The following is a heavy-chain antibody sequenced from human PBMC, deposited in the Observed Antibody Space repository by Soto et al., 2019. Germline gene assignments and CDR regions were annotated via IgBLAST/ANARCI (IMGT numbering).Heavy chain of an antibody. J-gene: IGHJ3*02. CDR2: ISSNGGST. CDR1: GFTFSSYA. CDR3: ARDEAYYEGSGSYQFVKAFEI. V-gene: IGHV3-64*01. D-gene: IGHD3-10*01. Sequence: PGGSLRLSCAASGFTFSSYAMHWVRQAPGKGLEYVSAISSNGGSTYYANSVKGRFTISRDNSKNTLYLQMGSLRAEDMAVYYCARDEAYYEGSGSYQFVKAFEIWGKGTTVTV.